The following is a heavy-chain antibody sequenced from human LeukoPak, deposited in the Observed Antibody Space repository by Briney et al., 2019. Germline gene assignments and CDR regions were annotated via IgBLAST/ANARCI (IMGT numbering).Heavy chain of an antibody. CDR3: ARLSKQDVGAVAVDYYGMDV. V-gene: IGHV1-46*02. CDR2: TIPSGGST. D-gene: IGHD6-19*01. CDR1: GYTFDSYY. J-gene: IGHJ6*02. Sequence: ASVKICCKASGYTFDSYYMHCMRQAPGQGLELMGITIPSGGSTSYAQKFQGRVTMTRDTSTSTVYMELSSLRSEDTAVYYCARLSKQDVGAVAVDYYGMDVWGQGTTVTVSS.